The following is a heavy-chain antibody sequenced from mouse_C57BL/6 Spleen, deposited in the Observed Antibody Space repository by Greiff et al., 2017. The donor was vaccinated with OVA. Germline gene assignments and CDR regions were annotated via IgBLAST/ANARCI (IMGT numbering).Heavy chain of an antibody. CDR2: IHPNSGST. J-gene: IGHJ2*01. CDR1: GYTFTSYW. D-gene: IGHD1-1*01. Sequence: QVQLQQPGAELVKPGASVKLSCKASGYTFTSYWMHWVKQRPGQGLEWIGMIHPNSGSTNYNEKFKSKATLTVDKSSSTAYMQLSSLTSEDSAVYYGAREGITTVVAYYFDYWGQGTTLTVSS. V-gene: IGHV1-64*01. CDR3: AREGITTVVAYYFDY.